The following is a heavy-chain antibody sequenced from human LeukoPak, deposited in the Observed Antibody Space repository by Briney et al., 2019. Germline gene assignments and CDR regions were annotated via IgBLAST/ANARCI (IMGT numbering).Heavy chain of an antibody. CDR1: GFTFSSYA. CDR2: IYDGSNK. Sequence: GGSLRLSCAASGFTFSSYALHWVRQAPGKGLEWVAVIYDGSNKYYADSVKGRFTISRDNSKNTLYLQMNSLRAEVTAVYYCAKVDYYDSKTPYDWGQGTLVTVSS. D-gene: IGHD3-22*01. CDR3: AKVDYYDSKTPYD. J-gene: IGHJ4*02. V-gene: IGHV3-30-3*01.